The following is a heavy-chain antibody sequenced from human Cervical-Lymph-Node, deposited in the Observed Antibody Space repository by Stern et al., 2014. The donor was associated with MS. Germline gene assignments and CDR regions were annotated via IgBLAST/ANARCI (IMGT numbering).Heavy chain of an antibody. J-gene: IGHJ3*01. CDR1: EETFSRYA. CDR3: ARLGNNGLDV. V-gene: IGHV1-69*01. D-gene: IGHD2/OR15-2a*01. Sequence: QVQLVQSGTEVKRPGSSVKVSCKVSEETFSRYAVSWVRQAPGQRLEYMGGIIPSLKSPNYVQKFLGRRTITADESTNTAYMELSSLRSEDTALYYCARLGNNGLDVWGQGTMVIVSA. CDR2: IIPSLKSP.